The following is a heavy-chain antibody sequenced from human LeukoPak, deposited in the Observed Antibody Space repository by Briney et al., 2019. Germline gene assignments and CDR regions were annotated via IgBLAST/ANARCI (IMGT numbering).Heavy chain of an antibody. CDR3: ARFIPAAISRRGSYYFDY. V-gene: IGHV1-2*02. CDR2: INPNSGGT. D-gene: IGHD2-2*02. CDR1: GYTFTGYY. Sequence: ASVKVSCKASGYTFTGYYMHWVRQAPGQGLEWMGWINPNSGGTNYAQKFQGRVTMTRDTSISTAYMELSRLRSDDTAVYYCARFIPAAISRRGSYYFDYWGQGTLVTVSS. J-gene: IGHJ4*02.